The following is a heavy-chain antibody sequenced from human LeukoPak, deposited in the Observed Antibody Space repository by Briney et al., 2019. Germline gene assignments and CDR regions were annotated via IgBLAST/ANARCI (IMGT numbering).Heavy chain of an antibody. J-gene: IGHJ4*02. D-gene: IGHD1-7*01. CDR1: GDSFSSYF. CDR3: AREITGTRGVDY. CDR2: MYTGGIT. V-gene: IGHV4-4*07. Sequence: SSETLSLTCTVSGDSFSSYFWSWIRQPAGKGLEWIGRMYTGGITNSNPSHKSRVTMSVDTSKNQFSLNLTSVTAADTAVYYCAREITGTRGVDYWGQGILVTVSS.